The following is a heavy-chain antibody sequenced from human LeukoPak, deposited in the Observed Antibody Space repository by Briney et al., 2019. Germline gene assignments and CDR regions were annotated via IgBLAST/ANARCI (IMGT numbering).Heavy chain of an antibody. V-gene: IGHV3-74*01. Sequence: GGSLRLSCAASGFTFSSYWMHWVRHGPGKGLVWVSRISTDGSSTDYADSVKGRFTISRENAKNTLYLQMNSLRAEDTAVYYCARTRTLPIAGGFDTWGQGSLVTVSS. CDR1: GFTFSSYW. D-gene: IGHD3-16*01. J-gene: IGHJ5*02. CDR3: ARTRTLPIAGGFDT. CDR2: ISTDGSST.